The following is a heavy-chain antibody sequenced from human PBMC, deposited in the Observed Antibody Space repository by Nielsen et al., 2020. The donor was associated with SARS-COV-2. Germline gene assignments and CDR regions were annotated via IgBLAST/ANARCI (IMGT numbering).Heavy chain of an antibody. Sequence: GESLKISCVASGFTFSGSAMHWVRQASGKGLEWLGRIRSYANEYATAYTASVKGRFTISRDDSKNTAYLQMNSLKTEDTAVYYCAKKFGLNWNYDYWGQGTLVTVSS. CDR2: IRSYANEYAT. CDR1: GFTFSGSA. D-gene: IGHD1-7*01. V-gene: IGHV3-73*01. J-gene: IGHJ4*02. CDR3: AKKFGLNWNYDY.